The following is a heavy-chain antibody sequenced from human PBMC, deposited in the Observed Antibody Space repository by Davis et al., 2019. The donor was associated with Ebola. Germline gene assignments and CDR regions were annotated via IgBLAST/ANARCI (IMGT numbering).Heavy chain of an antibody. J-gene: IGHJ4*02. CDR1: GFTFRNFC. Sequence: PGGSLRLSCAASGFTFRNFCMSWVRQAPRKGLEWVANIKDDGSEKYYVDSVKGRFTISRDNAKNSLYLQMNSLRAEDTAVYYCASGQHDFWSAYYGYWGQGTLVTVSS. CDR3: ASGQHDFWSAYYGY. D-gene: IGHD3-3*01. CDR2: IKDDGSEK. V-gene: IGHV3-7*03.